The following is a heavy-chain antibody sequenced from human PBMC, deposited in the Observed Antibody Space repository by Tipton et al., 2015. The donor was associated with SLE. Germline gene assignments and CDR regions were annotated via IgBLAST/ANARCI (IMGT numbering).Heavy chain of an antibody. V-gene: IGHV4-39*07. CDR3: EGSVAGTDY. CDR1: GGSISSSSYY. J-gene: IGHJ4*02. CDR2: INHSGST. Sequence: LRLSCTVSGGSISSSSYYWSWIRQPPGKGLEWIGEINHSGSTDYNPSLKSRVTISVDTSKNQFSLKLSSVTAADTAVYYCEGSVAGTDYWGQGTLVTVSS. D-gene: IGHD6-19*01.